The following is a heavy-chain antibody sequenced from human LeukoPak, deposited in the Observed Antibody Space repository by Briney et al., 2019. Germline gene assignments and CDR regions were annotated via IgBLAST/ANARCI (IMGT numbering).Heavy chain of an antibody. D-gene: IGHD5-18*01. J-gene: IGHJ4*02. CDR1: GYTFTSYG. Sequence: ASVKVSCKASGYTFTSYGISWVRQAPGQGLEWMGWISAYNGNTNYAQKLQGRVTMTTDTSTSTAYMELRSLRSDDTAVYYCARGDETRDTARINDYWGQGTLVTVSS. CDR3: ARGDETRDTARINDY. CDR2: ISAYNGNT. V-gene: IGHV1-18*01.